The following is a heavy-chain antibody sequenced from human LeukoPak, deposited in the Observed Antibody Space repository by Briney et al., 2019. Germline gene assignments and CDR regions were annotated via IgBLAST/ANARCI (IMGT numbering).Heavy chain of an antibody. J-gene: IGHJ4*02. CDR1: GFIFTSHW. CDR3: VRDPRGDGSSTFGY. D-gene: IGHD1-26*01. CDR2: INGDGSRR. Sequence: GGSLRLSCAASGFIFTSHWMFWVRQVPGKGLVWVSRINGDGSRREYADSVKGRFTISRDNAKNTLYLQMNSLSAEDTGLYYCVRDPRGDGSSTFGYWGQGTLVTVSS. V-gene: IGHV3-74*01.